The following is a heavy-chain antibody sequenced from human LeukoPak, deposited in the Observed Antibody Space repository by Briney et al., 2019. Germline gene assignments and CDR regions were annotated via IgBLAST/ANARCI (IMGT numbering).Heavy chain of an antibody. Sequence: PSETLSLTCAVYGGSFSGYYWSWISQPPGKGLEWIGEINHSGSTNYNPSLKSRVTISVDTSKNQFSLKLSSVTAADTAVYYCARGPYKSGYSYGPALRFFDYWGQGTLVTVSS. CDR2: INHSGST. CDR1: GGSFSGYY. CDR3: ARGPYKSGYSYGPALRFFDY. D-gene: IGHD5-18*01. V-gene: IGHV4-34*01. J-gene: IGHJ4*02.